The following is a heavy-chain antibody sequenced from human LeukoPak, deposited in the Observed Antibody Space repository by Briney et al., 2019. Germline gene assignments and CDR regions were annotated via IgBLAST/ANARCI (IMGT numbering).Heavy chain of an antibody. Sequence: SETLSLTCAVYGGSFSGYYWSWIRQPPGKGLEWIGEINHSGSTNYNPSLKSRVTISVDTSKNQFSLKLSSVTAANTAVYYCARGTNYFDYWGQGTLVTVSS. J-gene: IGHJ4*02. CDR3: ARGTNYFDY. CDR2: INHSGST. CDR1: GGSFSGYY. V-gene: IGHV4-34*01.